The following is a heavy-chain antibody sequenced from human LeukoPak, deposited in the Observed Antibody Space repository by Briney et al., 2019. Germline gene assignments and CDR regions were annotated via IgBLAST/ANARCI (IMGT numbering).Heavy chain of an antibody. CDR1: GFTFSNAW. CDR2: IKSKTDGGTT. D-gene: IGHD3-3*01. Sequence: PGGSVRLSCAASGFTFSNAWMSWVRQAPGKGLEWVGRIKSKTDGGTTDYAAPVKGRFTISRDDAKNTLYLQMNSLKTEDTAVYYCTTVEWWGYNVQFNFDYWGQGTLVTVSS. V-gene: IGHV3-15*01. CDR3: TTVEWWGYNVQFNFDY. J-gene: IGHJ4*02.